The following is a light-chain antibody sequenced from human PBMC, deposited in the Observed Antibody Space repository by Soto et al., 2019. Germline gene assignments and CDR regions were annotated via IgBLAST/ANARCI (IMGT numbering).Light chain of an antibody. J-gene: IGKJ2*01. CDR2: DAS. CDR3: QQYGTSPYT. Sequence: EIVLTQSPGTLSLSPGEIATLSCRASQSVDSTYLAWYQQKPGQAPRLLIYDASSRATGIPDRFSGSGSGTDFPLSIGRLEPEDFAVYYCQQYGTSPYTFGQGTKLEIK. V-gene: IGKV3-20*01. CDR1: QSVDSTY.